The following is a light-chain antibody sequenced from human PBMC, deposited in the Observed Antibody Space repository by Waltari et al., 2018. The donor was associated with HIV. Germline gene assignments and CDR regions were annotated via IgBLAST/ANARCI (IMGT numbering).Light chain of an antibody. V-gene: IGLV3-21*02. CDR2: DDV. J-gene: IGLJ2*01. CDR3: QVWDRSYKEAV. CDR1: YIGRNS. Sequence: SSVLTQAPSVSVAPGQPATISCGYIGRNSVQRYRQKPGRAPLLVVLDDVDRSSGIPARFSGARSGERATLTIRGVEAGDEADYYCQVWDRSYKEAVFGGGT.